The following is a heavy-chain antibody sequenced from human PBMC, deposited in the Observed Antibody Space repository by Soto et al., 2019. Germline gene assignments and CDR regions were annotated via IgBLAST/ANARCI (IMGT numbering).Heavy chain of an antibody. J-gene: IGHJ3*02. D-gene: IGHD5-18*01. CDR1: GGSISSYY. Sequence: PSETLSLTCTVSGGSISSYYWSWIRQPPGKGLEWIGYIYYSGSTNYNPSLKSRVTISVDTSKNQFSLKLSSVTAADTAVYYCASGYSQLWKRDAFDIWGQGTMVTVSS. CDR3: ASGYSQLWKRDAFDI. CDR2: IYYSGST. V-gene: IGHV4-59*01.